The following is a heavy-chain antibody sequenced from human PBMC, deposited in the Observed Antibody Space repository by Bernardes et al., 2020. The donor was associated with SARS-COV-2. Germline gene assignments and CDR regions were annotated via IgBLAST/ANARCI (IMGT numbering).Heavy chain of an antibody. CDR3: ARDYPDPAD. CDR1: EFTVSSNY. V-gene: IGHV3-66*01. D-gene: IGHD6-13*01. J-gene: IGHJ4*02. Sequence: GGSLRLSCAASEFTVSSNYMSWVRQAPGKGLEWVSVIYSNGNTYYADSVKGRFTISRDNSKNTLYLQMNSLRAEDTAVYYCARDYPDPADWGQGTLVTVSS. CDR2: IYSNGNT.